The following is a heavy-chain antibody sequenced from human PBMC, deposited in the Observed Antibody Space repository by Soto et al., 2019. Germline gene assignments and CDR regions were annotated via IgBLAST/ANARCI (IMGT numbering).Heavy chain of an antibody. V-gene: IGHV3-30-3*01. Sequence: GGSLRLSCAASGFTFSSYAMHWVRQAPGKGLEWVAVISYDGSNKYYADSVKGRFTISRDNSKNTLYLQMNSLRAEDTAVYYCARDYYDSSGYPVAPLFDYWGQGTLVTVSS. CDR2: ISYDGSNK. J-gene: IGHJ4*02. CDR1: GFTFSSYA. D-gene: IGHD3-22*01. CDR3: ARDYYDSSGYPVAPLFDY.